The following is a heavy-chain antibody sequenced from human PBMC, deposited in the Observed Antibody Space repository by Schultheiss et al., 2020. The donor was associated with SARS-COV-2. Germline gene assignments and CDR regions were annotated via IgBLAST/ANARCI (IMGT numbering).Heavy chain of an antibody. CDR1: GFTVSSYY. J-gene: IGHJ6*02. D-gene: IGHD3-3*01. Sequence: GGSLRLSCAASGFTVSSYYMSWVRQAPGKGLEWVSGIYSGGSTYYADSVKGQFTISRDNSKNTLYLQMNSLRAEDTAVYYCARDLDRYDFWSGYLSSLYYNYYGMDVWGQGTTVTVSS. CDR2: IYSGGST. CDR3: ARDLDRYDFWSGYLSSLYYNYYGMDV. V-gene: IGHV3-53*01.